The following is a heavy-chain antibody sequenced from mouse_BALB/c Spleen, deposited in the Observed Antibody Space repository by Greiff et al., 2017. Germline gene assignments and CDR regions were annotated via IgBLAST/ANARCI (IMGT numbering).Heavy chain of an antibody. D-gene: IGHD1-1*01. CDR3: ARDRDYDSSYFDY. V-gene: IGHV3-6*02. CDR1: GYSFTSGYY. Sequence: ESGPGLVKPSQSLSLTCSVTGYSFTSGYYWNWIRQFPGNKLEWMGYISYDGSNNYNPSLKNRISITRDTSKNQFFLKLNPVTTEDTATYYCARDRDYDSSYFDYWGQGTTLTVSS. CDR2: ISYDGSN. J-gene: IGHJ2*01.